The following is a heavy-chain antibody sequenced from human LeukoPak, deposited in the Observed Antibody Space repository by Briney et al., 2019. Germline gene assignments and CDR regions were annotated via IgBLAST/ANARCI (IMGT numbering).Heavy chain of an antibody. CDR2: ISAYNGNT. CDR1: GYTLTSYG. D-gene: IGHD2-15*01. J-gene: IGHJ5*02. Sequence: ASVTVSYKASGYTLTSYGISWVRQAPGQGLEGMGWISAYNGNTNYAQKLQGRVTMTTDTSTSTAYMELRSLRSDDTAVYYCASQTGYCSGGSCKYDPGLSWGQGTLVTVSS. CDR3: ASQTGYCSGGSCKYDPGLS. V-gene: IGHV1-18*01.